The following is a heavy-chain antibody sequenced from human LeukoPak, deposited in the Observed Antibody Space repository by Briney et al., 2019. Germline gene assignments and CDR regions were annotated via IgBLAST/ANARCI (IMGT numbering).Heavy chain of an antibody. J-gene: IGHJ6*03. D-gene: IGHD5-24*01. V-gene: IGHV4-34*01. Sequence: SETLSLTCAVYGGSFSGYYWNWIRQPPGKGLEWIGEINHSGSTNYNPSLKSRVTMSVDTSKNQFSLKLSSVTAADTAVYYCARRGRWQQLDFYYYYYMDVWGKGTTVIVSS. CDR3: ARRGRWQQLDFYYYYYMDV. CDR2: INHSGST. CDR1: GGSFSGYY.